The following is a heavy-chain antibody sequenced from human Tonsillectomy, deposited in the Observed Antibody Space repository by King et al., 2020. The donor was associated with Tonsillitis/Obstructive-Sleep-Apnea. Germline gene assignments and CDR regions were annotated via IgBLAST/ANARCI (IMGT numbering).Heavy chain of an antibody. J-gene: IGHJ4*02. CDR1: GFTFDDYA. V-gene: IGHV3-9*01. Sequence: VQLVESGGGLVQPGRSLRLSCAASGFTFDDYAMHWVRPAPGKGLEWVSGIDWNSGYIGHADSVKGRFTISRDNAKNSLHLQMNSLSAEDAALYYCGKSLSGTAGGGFDHWGQGTLVTVSS. CDR2: IDWNSGYI. D-gene: IGHD1-1*01. CDR3: GKSLSGTAGGGFDH.